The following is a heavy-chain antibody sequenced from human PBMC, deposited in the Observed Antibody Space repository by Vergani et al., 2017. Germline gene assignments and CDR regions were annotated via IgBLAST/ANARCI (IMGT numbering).Heavy chain of an antibody. D-gene: IGHD6-13*01. CDR1: GGTFSSYA. V-gene: IGHV1-69*06. Sequence: QVQLVQSGAEVKQPGSSVKVSCKASGGTFSSYAISWVRQAPGQGLEWMGGIIPSFGTANYAQKFQGRVTITADKSTSTAYMELSSLRSEDTAVYYCARANFPGIAAAGRFQHGGQGTLVTVSS. CDR2: IIPSFGTA. CDR3: ARANFPGIAAAGRFQH. J-gene: IGHJ1*01.